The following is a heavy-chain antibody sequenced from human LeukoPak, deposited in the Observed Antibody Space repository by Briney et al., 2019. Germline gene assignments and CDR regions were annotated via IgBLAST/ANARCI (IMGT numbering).Heavy chain of an antibody. V-gene: IGHV3-23*01. J-gene: IGHJ5*01. CDR1: GFIFSNFG. D-gene: IGHD2-21*02. CDR2: IVGRDGDT. CDR3: ANYGTALPPGSHMPHWFDF. Sequence: RSGGSLRLSCAASGFIFSNFGITWVRQAPGKGLEWVSTIVGRDGDTYYTDSVKGRFTISRDISKNTVYLQMNSLRGDDTAVYYCANYGTALPPGSHMPHWFDFWGQGSLVTVTS.